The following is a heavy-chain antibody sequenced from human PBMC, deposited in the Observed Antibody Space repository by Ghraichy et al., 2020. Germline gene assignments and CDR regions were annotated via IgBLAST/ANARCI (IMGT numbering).Heavy chain of an antibody. CDR2: INHSGST. V-gene: IGHV4-34*01. J-gene: IGHJ4*02. D-gene: IGHD6-13*01. Sequence: SETLSLTCAVYGGSFSGYYWSWIRQPPGKGLEWIGEINHSGSTNYNPSLKSRVTISVDTSKNQFSLKLSSVTAADTAVYYCAREGSSSWYRYWGQGTLVTVSS. CDR1: GGSFSGYY. CDR3: AREGSSSWYRY.